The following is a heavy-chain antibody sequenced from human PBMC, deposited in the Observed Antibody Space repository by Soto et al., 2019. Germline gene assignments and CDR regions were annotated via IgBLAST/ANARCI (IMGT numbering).Heavy chain of an antibody. CDR3: ARDQDSGLVIKLRYFYNMDV. CDR1: GGTFSSYA. Sequence: QVQLVQSGAEVKKPGSSVKVSCKASGGTFSSYAISWVRQAPGQGLEWMGGIIPIFGTANYAQKFQGRVTMTADESTSTAYMELSSLRSEDTAVYYCARDQDSGLVIKLRYFYNMDVWGRGTTVTVSS. CDR2: IIPIFGTA. V-gene: IGHV1-69*12. J-gene: IGHJ6*02. D-gene: IGHD3-22*01.